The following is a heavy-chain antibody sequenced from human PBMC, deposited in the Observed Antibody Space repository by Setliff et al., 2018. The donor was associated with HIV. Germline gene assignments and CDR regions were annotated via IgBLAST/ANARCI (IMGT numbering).Heavy chain of an antibody. CDR2: ISWDGGIT. Sequence: LRLSCAASGFTFDDYTMHWVRQAPGKGLEWVSIISWDGGITYYADSVKGRFTISRDNSKNSLYLQMNSLRVEDTALYYCAKDLGSSWSPFDYWGQGTLVTVSS. D-gene: IGHD6-13*01. V-gene: IGHV3-43*01. CDR1: GFTFDDYT. CDR3: AKDLGSSWSPFDY. J-gene: IGHJ4*02.